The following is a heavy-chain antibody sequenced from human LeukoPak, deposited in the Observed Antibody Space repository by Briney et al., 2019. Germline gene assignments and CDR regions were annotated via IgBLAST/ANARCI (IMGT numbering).Heavy chain of an antibody. CDR3: AKGGNFDWFYNAFDI. V-gene: IGHV3-9*01. D-gene: IGHD3-9*01. CDR1: GFTFDDYA. CDR2: ISWNSGSI. Sequence: SLRLSRAASGFTFDDYAMHWVRQAPEKGLEWVSGISWNSGSIGYADSVKGRFTISRDNAKNSLYLQMNSLRAEDTALYYCAKGGNFDWFYNAFDIWGQGTMVTVSS. J-gene: IGHJ3*02.